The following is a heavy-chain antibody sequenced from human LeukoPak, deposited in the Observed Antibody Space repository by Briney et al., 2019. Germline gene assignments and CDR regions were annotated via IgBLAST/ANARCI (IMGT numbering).Heavy chain of an antibody. Sequence: PGGSLTLSCAASDFTFSTYAMSWVRQAPGKGLEWVSTINRGGDATYYPASVKGRSILSRANYKNTPHLQATGMGPEKTAVYYCARDGGDKTAYYGDYFDSWGQGTLVTVSS. V-gene: IGHV3-23*01. J-gene: IGHJ4*02. CDR1: DFTFSTYA. CDR3: ARDGGDKTAYYGDYFDS. D-gene: IGHD3-9*01. CDR2: INRGGDAT.